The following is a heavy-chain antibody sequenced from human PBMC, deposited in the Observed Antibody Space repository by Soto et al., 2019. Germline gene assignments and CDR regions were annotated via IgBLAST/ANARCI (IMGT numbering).Heavy chain of an antibody. CDR2: IYYSGST. Sequence: ASETLSLTCTVSGGSISSSSYYWGWIRQPPGKGLEWIGSIYYSGSTYYNPSLKSRVAISVDTSKNQFSLKLSSVTAADTAVYYCARPGTHYDSSRFDYWGQGTRVTVSS. CDR3: ARPGTHYDSSRFDY. D-gene: IGHD3-22*01. V-gene: IGHV4-39*01. J-gene: IGHJ4*02. CDR1: GGSISSSSYY.